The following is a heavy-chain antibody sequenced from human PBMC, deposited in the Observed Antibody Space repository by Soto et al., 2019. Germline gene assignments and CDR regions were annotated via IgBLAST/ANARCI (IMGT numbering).Heavy chain of an antibody. Sequence: GGSLRLSCAASGFTFSSYGMHWVRQAPGKGLEWVAVISYDGSNKYYADSVKGRFTISRDNSKNTLYLQMNSLRAEDTAVYYLAMGGVYCSITSGYGGNYCYYDRDLWGQGTRVTFPS. J-gene: IGHJ6*02. D-gene: IGHD2-2*01. V-gene: IGHV3-30*03. CDR1: GFTFSSYG. CDR2: ISYDGSNK. CDR3: AMGGVYCSITSGYGGNYCYYDRDL.